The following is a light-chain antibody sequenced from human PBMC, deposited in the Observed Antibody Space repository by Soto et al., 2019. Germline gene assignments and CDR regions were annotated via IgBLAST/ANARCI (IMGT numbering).Light chain of an antibody. CDR1: QSISSW. V-gene: IGKV1-5*03. J-gene: IGKJ1*01. CDR3: QQYNRYAWT. CDR2: KAS. Sequence: DIQMTQSPSTVSASVGDRVTITCRASQSISSWLAWYQQKPGKAPKLLIYKASSLESGVPSRFSGSGSGTEFTLTISSLQPDDFATYYCQQYNRYAWTFGQGTKVEIK.